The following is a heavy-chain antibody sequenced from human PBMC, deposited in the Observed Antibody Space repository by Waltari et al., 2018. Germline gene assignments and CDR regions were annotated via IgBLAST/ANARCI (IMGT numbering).Heavy chain of an antibody. CDR2: IWYDGSNK. D-gene: IGHD3-3*01. J-gene: IGHJ4*02. V-gene: IGHV3-30*18. CDR1: GFTFSSYG. Sequence: QVQLVESGGGVVQPGRSLRLSCAASGFTFSSYGMPWVRQAPGKGLEWVAVIWYDGSNKYYADSVKGRFTISRDNSKNTLYLQMNSLRAEDTAMYYCAKAYYDFWSGYYTLFDYWGQGTLVTVSS. CDR3: AKAYYDFWSGYYTLFDY.